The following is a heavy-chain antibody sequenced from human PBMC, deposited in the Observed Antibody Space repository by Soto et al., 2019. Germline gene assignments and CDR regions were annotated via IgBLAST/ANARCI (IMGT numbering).Heavy chain of an antibody. J-gene: IGHJ4*02. D-gene: IGHD3-3*01. Sequence: VGSLRLSCAASGFPFSSYTMNWVRQAPGKGLEWVSYISTRGSNTYYADSVKGRFTISRDNARNSLYLQMDSLGVEDTAVYYCARDFNWRFDYWGQGALVTVSS. V-gene: IGHV3-48*01. CDR3: ARDFNWRFDY. CDR2: ISTRGSNT. CDR1: GFPFSSYT.